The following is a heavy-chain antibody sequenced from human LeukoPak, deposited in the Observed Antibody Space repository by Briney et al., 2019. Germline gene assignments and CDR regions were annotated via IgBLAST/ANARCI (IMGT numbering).Heavy chain of an antibody. CDR3: ARGWTYYYDSSGYLNWFDP. CDR1: GGSISSYY. Sequence: SETLSLTCTVSGGSISSYYWSWIRQPPGKGLEWTGYIYYSGSTNYNPSLKSRVTISVDTFKNQFSLKLSSVTAADTAVYYCARGWTYYYDSSGYLNWFDPWGQGTLVTVSS. CDR2: IYYSGST. V-gene: IGHV4-59*01. D-gene: IGHD3-22*01. J-gene: IGHJ5*02.